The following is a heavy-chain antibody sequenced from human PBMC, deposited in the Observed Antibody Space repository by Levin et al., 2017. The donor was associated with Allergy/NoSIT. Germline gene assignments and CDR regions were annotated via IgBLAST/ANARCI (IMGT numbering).Heavy chain of an antibody. CDR2: ISSTIVTV. V-gene: IGHV3-48*02. CDR1: GFNFSLYS. J-gene: IGHJ6*02. CDR3: SRAMKEGHEPTYGMDV. Sequence: GESLKISCEASGFNFSLYSMNWVRQAPGRGLEWVSYISSTIVTVYYAESVRGRFTISRDNGKNSLYLEMHSLRDEDTAVYYCSRAMKEGHEPTYGMDVWGQGTSVIVSS.